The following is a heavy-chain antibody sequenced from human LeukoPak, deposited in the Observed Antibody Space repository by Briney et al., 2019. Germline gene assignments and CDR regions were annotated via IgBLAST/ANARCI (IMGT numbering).Heavy chain of an antibody. CDR3: ARASGFYGDYLWFDP. D-gene: IGHD4-17*01. J-gene: IGHJ5*02. V-gene: IGHV4-39*07. Sequence: SETLSLTCTVSGGSIRSSYYYWGWIRQPPGKGLEWIGSIYDSGSTYYNPSLKSRVTISVDKSKNQFSLKLSSVTAADTAVYYCARASGFYGDYLWFDPWGQGTLVTVSS. CDR2: IYDSGST. CDR1: GGSIRSSYYY.